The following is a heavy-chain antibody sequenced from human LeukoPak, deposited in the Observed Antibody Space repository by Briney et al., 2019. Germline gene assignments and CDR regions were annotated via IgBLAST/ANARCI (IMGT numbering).Heavy chain of an antibody. Sequence: ASVKVSCKASGGTFSSYAISWVRQAPGQGLEWMGGIIPTFGTANYAQKFQGRVTITAGKSTSTAYMELSSLRSEDTAVYYCASVGAAGTTGVDYWGQGTLVTVSS. V-gene: IGHV1-69*06. CDR2: IIPTFGTA. CDR3: ASVGAAGTTGVDY. J-gene: IGHJ4*02. D-gene: IGHD6-13*01. CDR1: GGTFSSYA.